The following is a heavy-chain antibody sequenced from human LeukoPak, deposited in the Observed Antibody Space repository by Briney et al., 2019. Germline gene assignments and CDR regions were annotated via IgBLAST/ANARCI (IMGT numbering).Heavy chain of an antibody. CDR1: GFTFSSYG. CDR3: AKIVGATTYFDY. V-gene: IGHV3-30*02. CDR2: IRFDGSNK. J-gene: IGHJ4*02. D-gene: IGHD1-26*01. Sequence: GGSLMLSCAASGFTFSSYGMHWVRQAPGKGLEWVAFIRFDGSNKYYADSVKGRFTISRDNSKNTLYLQMNSLRAEDTAMYYCAKIVGATTYFDYWGQGTLVTVSS.